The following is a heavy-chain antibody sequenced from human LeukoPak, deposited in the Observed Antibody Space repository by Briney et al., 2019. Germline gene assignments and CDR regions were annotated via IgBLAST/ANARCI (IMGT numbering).Heavy chain of an antibody. CDR1: GGTFSSYA. D-gene: IGHD2-2*01. CDR2: IIPIFGTA. J-gene: IGHJ4*02. CDR3: ARDGWPGQLLSVVYFDY. V-gene: IGHV1-69*01. Sequence: SVKVSCKASGGTFSSYAISWVRQAPGQGLEWMGGIIPIFGTANYAQKFQGRVTITADESTSTAYMELSSLRSEDTAVYYCARDGWPGQLLSVVYFDYWGQGTLVTVSS.